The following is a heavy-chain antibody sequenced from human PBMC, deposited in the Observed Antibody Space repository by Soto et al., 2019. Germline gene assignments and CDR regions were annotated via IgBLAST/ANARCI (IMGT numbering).Heavy chain of an antibody. D-gene: IGHD2-21*01. CDR3: ARELWRRGIDI. CDR2: IYNSVNT. CDR1: GGSVNSYY. V-gene: IGHV4-59*02. Sequence: QVQLQESGPGLVKSSETLSLTCSVSGGSVNSYYWSWMRQPPGKGLEWIGYIYNSVNTDYNPSLKSRVTISIDPSKHQFSLKLTSVTAADTAVYFCARELWRRGIDIWGQGTMVTVSS. J-gene: IGHJ3*02.